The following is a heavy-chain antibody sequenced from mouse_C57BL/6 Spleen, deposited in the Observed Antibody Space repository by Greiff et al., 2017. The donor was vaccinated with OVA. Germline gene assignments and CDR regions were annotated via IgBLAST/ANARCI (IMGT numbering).Heavy chain of an antibody. Sequence: VQLQQSGAELVRPGASVKLSCTASGFNIKDAYMHWVKQRPEQGLEWIGWIDPENGDTAYASNFQGKATITADTSSNTAYLQLSSLTSEDTAVYYCTTIRITTVVADAMDYWGQGTSVTVSS. CDR3: TTIRITTVVADAMDY. D-gene: IGHD1-1*01. V-gene: IGHV14-4*01. CDR1: GFNIKDAY. CDR2: IDPENGDT. J-gene: IGHJ4*01.